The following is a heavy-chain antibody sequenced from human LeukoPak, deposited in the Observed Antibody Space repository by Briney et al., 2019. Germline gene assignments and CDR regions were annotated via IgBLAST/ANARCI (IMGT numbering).Heavy chain of an antibody. CDR3: ARLGLRVVDGYSSSWYEYNWFDP. Sequence: SETLSLTCTVSGGSISSYYWSWIRQPAGKGLGWIGRIYTSGSTNYNPSLKSRVTMSVDTSKNQFSLKLSSVTAADTAVYYCARLGLRVVDGYSSSWYEYNWFDPWGQGTLVTVSS. D-gene: IGHD6-13*01. CDR2: IYTSGST. V-gene: IGHV4-4*07. CDR1: GGSISSYY. J-gene: IGHJ5*02.